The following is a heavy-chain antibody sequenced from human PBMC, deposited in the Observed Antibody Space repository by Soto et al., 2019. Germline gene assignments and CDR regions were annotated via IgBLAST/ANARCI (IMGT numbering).Heavy chain of an antibody. V-gene: IGHV3-7*01. CDR2: IKQDGSEK. CDR3: ARVSLSFRGAFDI. J-gene: IGHJ3*02. D-gene: IGHD3-10*01. CDR1: GFTFSSYW. Sequence: EVQLVESGGGLVQPGGSLRLSCAASGFTFSSYWMSWVRQAPGKGLEWVANIKQDGSEKYYVDSVKGRFTISRDNAKNSLYLQMNSLRAEDTAVYYCARVSLSFRGAFDIWGQGTMVTVSS.